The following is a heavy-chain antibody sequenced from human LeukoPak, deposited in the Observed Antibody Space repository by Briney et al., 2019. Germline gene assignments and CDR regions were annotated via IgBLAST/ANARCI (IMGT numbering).Heavy chain of an antibody. CDR2: ISSSSSYI. V-gene: IGHV3-21*01. CDR3: ARDLSYSSSSLYFDY. J-gene: IGHJ4*02. D-gene: IGHD6-6*01. CDR1: GFTFSSYS. Sequence: PGGSLRLSCAASGFTFSSYSMNWVRQAPGKGLEWVSSISSSSSYIYYADSVKGRFTISRHNAKNSLYLQMNSLRAEDTAVYYCARDLSYSSSSLYFDYWGQGTLVSVSS.